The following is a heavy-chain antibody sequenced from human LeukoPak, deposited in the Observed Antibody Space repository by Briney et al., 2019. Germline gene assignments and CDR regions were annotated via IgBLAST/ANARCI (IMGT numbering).Heavy chain of an antibody. CDR1: GFTFSSNA. CDR3: AKGSSSGSFSVFDY. J-gene: IGHJ4*02. CDR2: ISGSGGST. V-gene: IGHV3-23*01. D-gene: IGHD3-10*01. Sequence: GGSLRLSCAASGFTFSSNAMSWVRQAPGKGLEWGSPISGSGGSTYYVDSVKGRFTISRDNSKNTLYLQMNSLRAEDTAVYYCAKGSSSGSFSVFDYWGQGTLVTVSS.